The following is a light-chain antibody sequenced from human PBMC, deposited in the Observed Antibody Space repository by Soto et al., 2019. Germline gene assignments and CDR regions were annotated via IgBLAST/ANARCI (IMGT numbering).Light chain of an antibody. CDR3: QQYMSSVA. CDR1: QSVDSTF. J-gene: IGKJ1*01. CDR2: GAS. Sequence: EIVLTQSPGSLSLSPGERATLSCRASQSVDSTFFAWYQKKPGQDPRLLIYGASKRATGVPDRFSGSVSGTDFTLTISRMEPEDFAVYDCQQYMSSVAFGQGTKVE. V-gene: IGKV3-20*01.